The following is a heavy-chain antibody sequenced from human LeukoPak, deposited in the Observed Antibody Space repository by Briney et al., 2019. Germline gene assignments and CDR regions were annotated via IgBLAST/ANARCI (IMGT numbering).Heavy chain of an antibody. CDR1: GFTFSNYA. CDR2: ISGSGDST. D-gene: IGHD6-13*01. CDR3: AKGWYSSSWYGISRFDY. Sequence: PGGSLRLSCAASGFTFSNYAMSWVRQAPGKGLEWVSDISGSGDSTNYADSVKGRFTISRDNAKNSLYLQMNSLRAEDTALYYCAKGWYSSSWYGISRFDYWGQGTLVTVSS. J-gene: IGHJ4*02. V-gene: IGHV3-23*01.